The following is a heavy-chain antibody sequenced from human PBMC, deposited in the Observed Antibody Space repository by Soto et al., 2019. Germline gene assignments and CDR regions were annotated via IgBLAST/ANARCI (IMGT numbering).Heavy chain of an antibody. D-gene: IGHD1-26*01. J-gene: IGHJ3*01. V-gene: IGHV3-30-3*01. CDR2: ISYDGGNI. CDR3: ARDSRATGAGAFDV. Sequence: QVQLVESGGGVVQPGRSLRLSCAASGFTFSSYAMHWVRQAPGKGLGWVAVISYDGGNIYYADSVKGRFTISRDNSKNTPYLQMNSLRAEDTAAHYCARDSRATGAGAFDVWGLGTMVTVSS. CDR1: GFTFSSYA.